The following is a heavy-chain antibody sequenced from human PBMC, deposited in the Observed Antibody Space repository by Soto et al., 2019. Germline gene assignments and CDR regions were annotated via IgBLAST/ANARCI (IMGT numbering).Heavy chain of an antibody. CDR2: IYYSGST. CDR3: ASYNWNDVLSAGRHKTNWFDP. CDR1: GGSISSGCYY. Sequence: SETLSLTCTVSGGSISSGCYYWSWIRQHPGKGLEWIGYIYYSGSTYYNPSLKSRVTISVDTSKNQFSLKLSSVTAADTAVYYCASYNWNDVLSAGRHKTNWFDPWGQGTLVTVSS. V-gene: IGHV4-31*03. D-gene: IGHD1-20*01. J-gene: IGHJ5*02.